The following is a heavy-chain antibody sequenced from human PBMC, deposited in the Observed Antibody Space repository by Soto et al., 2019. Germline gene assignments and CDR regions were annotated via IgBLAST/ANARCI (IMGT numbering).Heavy chain of an antibody. CDR2: IYTSGST. Sequence: LSLTCTVSGGSISSYYWSWIRQPAGKGLEWIGRIYTSGSTNYNPSLKSRVTMSVDTSKNQFSLKLSSVTAADTAVYYCARVAVDTASYYYYGMDVWGQGTTVTVSS. J-gene: IGHJ6*02. CDR1: GGSISSYY. D-gene: IGHD5-18*01. CDR3: ARVAVDTASYYYYGMDV. V-gene: IGHV4-4*07.